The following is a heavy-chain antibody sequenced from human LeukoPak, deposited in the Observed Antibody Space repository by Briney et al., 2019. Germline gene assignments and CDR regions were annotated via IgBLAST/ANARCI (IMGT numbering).Heavy chain of an antibody. V-gene: IGHV3-7*01. CDR2: INRDGSQK. CDR1: GFSLSAYW. Sequence: GGSLRLSCAASGFSLSAYWMTWVRQAPGKGLEWVANINRDGSQKNHVDSVKGRFTISRDNAKNSLYLQMNSLRAEDTAVYYCAREGSSNFDYWGQGTQVTVSS. D-gene: IGHD2-15*01. J-gene: IGHJ4*02. CDR3: AREGSSNFDY.